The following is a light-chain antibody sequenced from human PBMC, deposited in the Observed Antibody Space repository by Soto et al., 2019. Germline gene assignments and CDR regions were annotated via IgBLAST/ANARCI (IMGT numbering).Light chain of an antibody. V-gene: IGLV2-14*01. CDR1: SSDVGGYNY. CDR2: EVT. CDR3: SSSRGDGTHVV. J-gene: IGLJ2*01. Sequence: QSALTQPASVSGSPGQSITISCTGTSSDVGGYNYVSWYQQHPGKAPKLLIYEVTNRPSGVSSRFSASKSGNTASLTISGLQAEDEADYYCSSSRGDGTHVVFGVGTTLTVL.